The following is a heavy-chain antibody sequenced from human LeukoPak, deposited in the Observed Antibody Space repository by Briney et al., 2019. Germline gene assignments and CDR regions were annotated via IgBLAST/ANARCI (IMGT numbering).Heavy chain of an antibody. CDR2: ISDSGGRT. D-gene: IGHD3-16*01. CDR3: ARDGGLSFFSYMGV. V-gene: IGHV3-23*01. J-gene: IGHJ6*03. Sequence: RGSLRLSCAASTFTFSKYAMSWVRQAPGKGLGWVSAISDSGGRTKYADSVKGRFIISRDNSKNTLYLQMESLRAEDTALYYCARDGGLSFFSYMGVWGIGTTVTVSS. CDR1: TFTFSKYA.